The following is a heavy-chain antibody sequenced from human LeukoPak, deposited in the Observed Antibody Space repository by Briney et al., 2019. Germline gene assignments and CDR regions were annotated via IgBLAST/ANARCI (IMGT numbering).Heavy chain of an antibody. CDR3: AREGGYNSGGFDY. D-gene: IGHD5-24*01. Sequence: GASVKVSCKASGGTFSSYAISWVRQAPGQGLEWMGGIIPIFGTANYAQKFQGRVTITTDESTGTAYMELSSLRPEDTAVYYCAREGGYNSGGFDYWGQGTLVTVSS. J-gene: IGHJ4*02. V-gene: IGHV1-69*05. CDR2: IIPIFGTA. CDR1: GGTFSSYA.